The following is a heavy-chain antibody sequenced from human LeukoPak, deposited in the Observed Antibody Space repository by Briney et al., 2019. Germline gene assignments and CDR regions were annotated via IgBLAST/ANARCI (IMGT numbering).Heavy chain of an antibody. J-gene: IGHJ4*02. D-gene: IGHD3-22*01. CDR1: GFTFSSYA. Sequence: AGRSLRLSCAASGFTFSSYAMHWVRQAPGKGLEWVAVISYDGSNKYYADSVKGRFTISRDNSKNTLYLQMNSLRAEDTAVYYCASGYDSSGYVDYWGQGTLVTVSS. CDR3: ASGYDSSGYVDY. CDR2: ISYDGSNK. V-gene: IGHV3-30-3*01.